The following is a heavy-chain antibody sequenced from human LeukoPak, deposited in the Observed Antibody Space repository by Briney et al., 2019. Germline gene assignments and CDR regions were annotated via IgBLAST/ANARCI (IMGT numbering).Heavy chain of an antibody. V-gene: IGHV3-7*01. CDR1: GFTFSSYW. Sequence: PGGSLRLSCAASGFTFSSYWMSWVRQAPGKGLEWVANIKQDGSEKYYVDSVKGRFTISRDNAKNSLYLQVNSLRAEDTAVYYCARDRYLVNYGGNGPMYAFDIWGQGTMVTVSS. J-gene: IGHJ3*02. CDR3: ARDRYLVNYGGNGPMYAFDI. CDR2: IKQDGSEK. D-gene: IGHD4-23*01.